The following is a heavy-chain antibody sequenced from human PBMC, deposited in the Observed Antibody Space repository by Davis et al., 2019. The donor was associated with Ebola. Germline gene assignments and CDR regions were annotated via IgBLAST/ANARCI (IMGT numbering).Heavy chain of an antibody. Sequence: GESLKISCAASGFTFSNAWMNWVRQAPGKGLEWVGRIKSKTDGGTTDYAAPVKGRFTISRDDSKNTAYLQMNSLKTEDTAVYYCTSISRCSGGSCYSEYWGQGTLVTVSS. V-gene: IGHV3-15*07. CDR3: TSISRCSGGSCYSEY. J-gene: IGHJ4*02. D-gene: IGHD2-15*01. CDR2: IKSKTDGGTT. CDR1: GFTFSNAW.